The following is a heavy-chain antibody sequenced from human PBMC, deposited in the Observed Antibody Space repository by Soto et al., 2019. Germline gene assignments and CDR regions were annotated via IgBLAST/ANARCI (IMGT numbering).Heavy chain of an antibody. CDR1: GFTFRSYP. J-gene: IGHJ4*02. D-gene: IGHD6-13*01. CDR2: IADDGRDN. V-gene: IGHV3-30*04. Sequence: GGSLRLSCAASGFTFRSYPMHWVRRAPGKGLEWVAVIADDGRDNHHADSVKGRFTISRDNSMNTLYLQMNSLRPEDTAVYYCVLDLKRASADYYFLYWGQGTLVTVSS. CDR3: VLDLKRASADYYFLY.